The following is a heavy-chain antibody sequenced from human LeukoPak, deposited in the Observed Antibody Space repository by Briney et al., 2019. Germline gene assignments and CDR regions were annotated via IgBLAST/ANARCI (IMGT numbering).Heavy chain of an antibody. V-gene: IGHV3-23*01. CDR1: GFTFDDYG. Sequence: GGSLRLSCVASGFTFDDYGMSWVRQAPGKGLEWVSAISGSGGSTYYADSVKGRFTISRDNSKNALFLHMNSLRLEDTAVYYCAAYYGLGSYYRATDEFWGQGTLVTVSS. CDR3: AAYYGLGSYYRATDEF. CDR2: ISGSGGST. J-gene: IGHJ4*02. D-gene: IGHD3-10*01.